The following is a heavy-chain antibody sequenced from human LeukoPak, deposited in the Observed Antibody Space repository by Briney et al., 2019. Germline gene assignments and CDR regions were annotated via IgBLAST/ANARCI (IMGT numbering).Heavy chain of an antibody. CDR3: ATGIPGLELPPPNFDY. CDR1: GYTLTELS. Sequence: ASVKVSCKVSGYTLTELSMHWVRQAPGKGLEWMGGFDPEDGETIYAQKFQGRVTMTEDTSTDTAYMELSSLRSEDTAVYYCATGIPGLELPPPNFDYWGQGTLVTVSS. J-gene: IGHJ4*02. D-gene: IGHD1-7*01. V-gene: IGHV1-24*01. CDR2: FDPEDGET.